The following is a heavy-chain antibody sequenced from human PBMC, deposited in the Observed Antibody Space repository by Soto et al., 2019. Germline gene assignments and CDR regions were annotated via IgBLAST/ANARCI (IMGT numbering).Heavy chain of an antibody. V-gene: IGHV4-30-4*08. D-gene: IGHD6-13*01. CDR3: VRDRWVDSSWPNYYYYGMDV. CDR2: IYYSGSI. CDR1: NDSIRSGTYY. J-gene: IGHJ6*02. Sequence: SETLSLTCTVSNDSIRSGTYYWARIRQPPGRGLEWFASIYYSGSISYNPSLASRVAISADTSKNQFSLNLNSVTAADTAVYYCVRDRWVDSSWPNYYYYGMDVWGQGTTVTVSS.